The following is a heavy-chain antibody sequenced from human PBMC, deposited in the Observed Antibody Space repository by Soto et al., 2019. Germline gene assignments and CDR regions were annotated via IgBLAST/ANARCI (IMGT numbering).Heavy chain of an antibody. CDR3: AKGTGVYT. J-gene: IGHJ4*02. Sequence: GGSLRLSCASSGFTFSSYSMNLVRQAPGKGLEWVSAISGSGGSTYYADSVKGRFTISRDNSKNTLYLQMNSLRAEDTAVYYCAKGTGVYTWGQGTLVTVSS. V-gene: IGHV3-23*01. CDR1: GFTFSSYS. CDR2: ISGSGGST. D-gene: IGHD6-6*01.